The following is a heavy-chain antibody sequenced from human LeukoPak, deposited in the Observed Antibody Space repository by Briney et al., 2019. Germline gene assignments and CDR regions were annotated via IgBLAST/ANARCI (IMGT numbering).Heavy chain of an antibody. Sequence: PGRSLRLSCAASGFTFSSYGMHWVRQAPGKSLEWVSGISWNSGSIGYADSVKGRFTISRDNAKNSLYLQMNSLRAEDTALYYCAKDTDPSITLAPYFQHWGQGTLVTVSS. D-gene: IGHD3-10*01. V-gene: IGHV3-9*01. CDR2: ISWNSGSI. CDR1: GFTFSSYG. J-gene: IGHJ1*01. CDR3: AKDTDPSITLAPYFQH.